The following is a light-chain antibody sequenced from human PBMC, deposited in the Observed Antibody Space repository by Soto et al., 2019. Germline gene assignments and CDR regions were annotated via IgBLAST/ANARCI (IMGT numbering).Light chain of an antibody. Sequence: QSVLPQPPSASVTPGQRVTISCSGGSSNIGSNTVNWYQQLPGTAPKLLIYSNNQRPSGVPDRFSGSKSGTSASLAISGLQSEDEADYYCAAWDDSLNGYVFGTGTKVTVL. V-gene: IGLV1-44*01. CDR1: SSNIGSNT. J-gene: IGLJ1*01. CDR2: SNN. CDR3: AAWDDSLNGYV.